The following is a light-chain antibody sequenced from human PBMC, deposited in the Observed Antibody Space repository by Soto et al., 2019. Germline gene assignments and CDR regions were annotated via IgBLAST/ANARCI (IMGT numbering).Light chain of an antibody. V-gene: IGKV1-33*01. CDR3: QQYDNLPLT. J-gene: IGKJ4*01. Sequence: DLPMTQSPSSLSASVGDRVTITCQASQDISNYLNWYQQKPGKAPKLLIYDASNLETGVPSRFSGSGSGTDFTFTISSLQPEDIATYYCQQYDNLPLTFGGGTKVDI. CDR2: DAS. CDR1: QDISNY.